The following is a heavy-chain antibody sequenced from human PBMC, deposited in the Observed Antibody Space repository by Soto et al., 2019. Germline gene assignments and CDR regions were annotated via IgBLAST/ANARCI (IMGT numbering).Heavy chain of an antibody. D-gene: IGHD3-3*01. CDR2: IIPILGTA. Sequence: GASVKVSCKASGGTFSSYAISWVRQAPGQGLEWMGGIIPILGTANYAQKFQGRVTITADKSTSTAYMELSSLRSEDTAVYYRAMGVQLRFLEWLFRHDYWGQGTLVTVSS. CDR3: AMGVQLRFLEWLFRHDY. CDR1: GGTFSSYA. J-gene: IGHJ4*02. V-gene: IGHV1-69*10.